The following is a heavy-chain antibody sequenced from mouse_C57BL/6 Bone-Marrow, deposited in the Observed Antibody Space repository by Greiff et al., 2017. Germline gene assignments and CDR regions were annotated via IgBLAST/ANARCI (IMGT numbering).Heavy chain of an antibody. J-gene: IGHJ3*01. CDR1: GYTFTDYY. CDR2: INPNNGGT. Sequence: EVQLQQSGPELVKPGASVKISCKASGYTFTDYYMNWVKQSPGKSLEWIGDINPNNGGTSYNQKFKGKATLTVDKSSSTAYMELRSLTSEDSAVYYCARGKVYYYGPGFAYWGQGTLVTVSA. V-gene: IGHV1-26*01. D-gene: IGHD1-1*01. CDR3: ARGKVYYYGPGFAY.